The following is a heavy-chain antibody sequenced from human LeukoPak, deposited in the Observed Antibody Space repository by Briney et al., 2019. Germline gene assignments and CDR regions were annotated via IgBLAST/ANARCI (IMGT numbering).Heavy chain of an antibody. D-gene: IGHD3-9*01. Sequence: GGSLRLSCAASGFTFSSYSMNWVRQAPGKGLEWVSGISWNSGSIGYADSVKGRFTISRDNAKNSLYLQMNSLRAEDTALYYCAKDLNYGILTGWFDYWGQGTLVTVSS. CDR1: GFTFSSYS. J-gene: IGHJ4*02. V-gene: IGHV3-9*01. CDR2: ISWNSGSI. CDR3: AKDLNYGILTGWFDY.